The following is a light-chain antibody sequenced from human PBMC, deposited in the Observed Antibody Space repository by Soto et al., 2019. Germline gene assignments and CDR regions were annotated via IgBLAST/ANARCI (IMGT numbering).Light chain of an antibody. CDR1: SSDVGGYNY. V-gene: IGLV2-8*01. Sequence: SALTQPPSASGSPGQSVTISCTGTSSDVGGYNYVSWYQQHPGKVPKLMIYEVTKRPSGVPDRFSGSKSGNTASLTVSGLQAEDEDDYYCSSYAGSNILVFGGGTKVTVL. CDR2: EVT. J-gene: IGLJ3*02. CDR3: SSYAGSNILV.